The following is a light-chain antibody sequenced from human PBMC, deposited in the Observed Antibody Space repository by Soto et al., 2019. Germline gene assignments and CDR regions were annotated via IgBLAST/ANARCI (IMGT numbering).Light chain of an antibody. CDR2: GAS. V-gene: IGKV3-20*01. CDR1: QSVNNNY. CDR3: GQYGSSPLT. J-gene: IGKJ4*01. Sequence: EIVLTQSPDTLSLSLGDRATLSCRASQSVNNNYLAWYQQKPRRAPRLLISGASSRATGIPDRFNGSGSGRDFTHTISSFEPEDFAVYYCGQYGSSPLTFGGGTKVEIK.